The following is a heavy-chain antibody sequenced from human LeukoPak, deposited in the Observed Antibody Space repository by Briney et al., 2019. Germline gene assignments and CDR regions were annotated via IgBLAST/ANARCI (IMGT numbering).Heavy chain of an antibody. CDR1: GYTFTNYY. CDR3: ARDASLRDSSSWSGFDY. J-gene: IGHJ4*02. CDR2: INPSGGST. Sequence: ASVKISCKASGYTFTNYYMHWVRQAPGQGLEWMGIINPSGGSTSYAQKFQGRVTMTRDTSTSTVYMELSSLRSEDTAVYYCARDASLRDSSSWSGFDYWGQGTLVTVSS. D-gene: IGHD6-13*01. V-gene: IGHV1-46*01.